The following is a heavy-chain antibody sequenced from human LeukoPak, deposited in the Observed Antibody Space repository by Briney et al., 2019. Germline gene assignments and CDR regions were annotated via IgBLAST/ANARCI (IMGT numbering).Heavy chain of an antibody. D-gene: IGHD3-10*01. Sequence: AAVKVSCKASGYTFTSYGISWVRQAPGQRLEWMGWISAYNGNTNYAQKLQGRVTMTTDTSTSTAYMELRSLRSADTAVYYCARVTENYGSGRRHNYYYYYMDVWGKGTTVTISS. V-gene: IGHV1-18*01. CDR3: ARVTENYGSGRRHNYYYYYMDV. J-gene: IGHJ6*03. CDR1: GYTFTSYG. CDR2: ISAYNGNT.